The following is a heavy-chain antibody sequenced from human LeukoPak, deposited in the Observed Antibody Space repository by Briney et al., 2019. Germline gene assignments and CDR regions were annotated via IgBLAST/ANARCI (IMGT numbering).Heavy chain of an antibody. CDR2: INHSGIT. J-gene: IGHJ4*02. Sequence: SETLSLTCAVYGGSFSAYYWSWIRQPPGKGLEWTGEINHSGITNYNPSLKSRVTISVDTSKNQFSLNLSSVTAADTAVYYCASGGFYCGGDCYVDYWGQGTLVTVSS. V-gene: IGHV4-34*01. CDR1: GGSFSAYY. D-gene: IGHD2-21*02. CDR3: ASGGFYCGGDCYVDY.